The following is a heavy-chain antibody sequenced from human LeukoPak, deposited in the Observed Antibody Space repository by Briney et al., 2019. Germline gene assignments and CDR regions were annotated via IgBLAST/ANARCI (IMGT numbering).Heavy chain of an antibody. CDR2: VYYSGST. D-gene: IGHD2-8*01. V-gene: IGHV4-59*08. J-gene: IGHJ3*02. Sequence: SETLSLTCTVSGGSISSYYWSWIRQPPGKGLEWIGYVYYSGSTNYNPSLKSRVTISVDTSKNQFSLKLSSVTAADTAVYYCARPYCTNGVCYIDAFDIWGQGTMVTVSS. CDR1: GGSISSYY. CDR3: ARPYCTNGVCYIDAFDI.